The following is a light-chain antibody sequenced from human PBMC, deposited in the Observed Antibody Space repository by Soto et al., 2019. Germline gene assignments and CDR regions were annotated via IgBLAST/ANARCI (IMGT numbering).Light chain of an antibody. Sequence: DIQLTQSPSFLSASVGDRVTITCRASQGISSYLAWYQQRPGKAPRFLMHTAFNLQSGVPSRFSGSGSGTEFTLTISSLQPEDFATYYCQQLNTFPRTFGQGTKVEF. CDR2: TAF. CDR3: QQLNTFPRT. J-gene: IGKJ1*01. CDR1: QGISSY. V-gene: IGKV1-9*01.